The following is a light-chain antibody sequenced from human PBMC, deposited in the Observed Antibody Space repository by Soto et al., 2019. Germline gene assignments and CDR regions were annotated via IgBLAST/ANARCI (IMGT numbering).Light chain of an antibody. CDR3: QQRSTPLT. CDR1: QSVSSY. J-gene: IGKJ4*01. CDR2: DSS. Sequence: EIVLTQSPATLSLSPGERATLSCRASQSVSSYLAWYQQNPGQAPRLLIYDSSSRATGIPARFSGSGSGTDFTLTISRLEPEDFAVYYCQQRSTPLTFGGGTKVEIK. V-gene: IGKV3-11*01.